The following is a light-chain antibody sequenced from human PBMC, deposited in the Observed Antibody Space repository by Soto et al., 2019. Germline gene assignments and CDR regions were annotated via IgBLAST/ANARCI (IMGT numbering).Light chain of an antibody. Sequence: QSALTQPASVSGSPGQSITISCTGTSSDVGGYNYVSWYQQHPGKAPKLMIYDVSNRPSGVSNRLSGSKSGNTASLTISGLQAEDEADYYCSSYTSSSTQAFGTGTKVTVL. J-gene: IGLJ1*01. CDR2: DVS. V-gene: IGLV2-14*01. CDR3: SSYTSSSTQA. CDR1: SSDVGGYNY.